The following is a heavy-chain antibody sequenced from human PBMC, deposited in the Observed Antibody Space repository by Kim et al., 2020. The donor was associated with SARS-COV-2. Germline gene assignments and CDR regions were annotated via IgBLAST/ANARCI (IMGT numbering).Heavy chain of an antibody. CDR2: IWYDASNK. D-gene: IGHD5-18*01. CDR1: GFTFSSYA. CDR3: SNIQGDTAMNSYCYG. Sequence: GGSLRLSCAASGFTFSSYAMHWVRQAPGKGLEWVAVIWYDASNKYNADAVKGRFTISRDNSKKTKYLQLNSMRAEDTAADYCSNIQGDTAMNSYCYG. J-gene: IGHJ6*01. V-gene: IGHV3-33*06.